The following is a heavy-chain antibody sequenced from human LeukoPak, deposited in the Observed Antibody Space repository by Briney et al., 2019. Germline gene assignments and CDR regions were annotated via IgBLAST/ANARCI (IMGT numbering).Heavy chain of an antibody. CDR1: GFTFSSYS. D-gene: IGHD6-6*01. Sequence: GGSLRLSCAASGFTFSSYSMSWIRQAPGKGLEWVSYISSSGSTIYYADSVKGRFTISRDNAKNSLYLQMNSLRAEDTAVYYCAGIAARLRDYWGQGTLVTVSS. CDR3: AGIAARLRDY. CDR2: ISSSGSTI. V-gene: IGHV3-48*04. J-gene: IGHJ4*02.